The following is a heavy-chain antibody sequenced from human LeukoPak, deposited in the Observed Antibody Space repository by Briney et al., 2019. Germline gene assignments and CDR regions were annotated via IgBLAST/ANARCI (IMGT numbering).Heavy chain of an antibody. CDR1: GGSISSYY. CDR3: ARVGANYYYDSSGYYDY. Sequence: SETLSLTCTVSGGSISSYYWNWIRQPPGKGLEWIGYIYYSGSTNYNPSLKSRVTISVDTSKNQFSLKLSSVTAADTAVYYCARVGANYYYDSSGYYDYWGQGTLVTVSS. D-gene: IGHD3-22*01. V-gene: IGHV4-59*01. J-gene: IGHJ4*02. CDR2: IYYSGST.